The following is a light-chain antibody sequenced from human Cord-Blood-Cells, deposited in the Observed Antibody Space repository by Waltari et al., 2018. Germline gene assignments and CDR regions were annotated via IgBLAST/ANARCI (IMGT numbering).Light chain of an antibody. Sequence: SYVLTHPPSVSVAPGKTARITCGGNNIGRKSGHWYQQKPGKAPVLVVYDDSDRPSGIPERFSGSNSGNTATLTISRVEAGDEADYYCQVWDSSSDHYVFGTGTKVTVL. CDR2: DDS. CDR1: NIGRKS. V-gene: IGLV3-21*03. CDR3: QVWDSSSDHYV. J-gene: IGLJ1*01.